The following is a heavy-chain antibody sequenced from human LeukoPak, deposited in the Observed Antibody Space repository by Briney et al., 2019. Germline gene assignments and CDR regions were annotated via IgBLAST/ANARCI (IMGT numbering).Heavy chain of an antibody. CDR1: GLTFSSYA. Sequence: PGGSLRLSCAVSGLTFSSYAMSWVRQAPGKGLEWVSGIRASGGGPTYADSVKGRFTISRDNSKNTLYLQMASLRADDTAVYYCALELTAFDFWGQGTLVTVCS. CDR3: ALELTAFDF. J-gene: IGHJ4*02. D-gene: IGHD1-7*01. V-gene: IGHV3-23*01. CDR2: IRASGGGP.